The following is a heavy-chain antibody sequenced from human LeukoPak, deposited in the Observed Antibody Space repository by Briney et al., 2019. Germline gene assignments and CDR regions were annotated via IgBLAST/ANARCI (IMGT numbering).Heavy chain of an antibody. Sequence: PGGSLRLSCGASGFTFNAYWMSWVRQAPGKGLEWVSVIYNDGSTYYADSVKGRFTISRDNSKNTLYLQMNSLRGEDTAVYYCASSVITTTPVYFDYWGQGTLVTVSS. CDR2: IYNDGST. D-gene: IGHD3-22*01. CDR1: GFTFNAYW. V-gene: IGHV3-53*01. CDR3: ASSVITTTPVYFDY. J-gene: IGHJ4*02.